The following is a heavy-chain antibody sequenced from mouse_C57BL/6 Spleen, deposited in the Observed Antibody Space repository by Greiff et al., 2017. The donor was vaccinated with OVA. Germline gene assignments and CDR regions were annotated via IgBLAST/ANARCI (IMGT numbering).Heavy chain of an antibody. CDR1: GYTFTSYG. D-gene: IGHD2-4*01. V-gene: IGHV1-81*01. Sequence: VKLMESGAELARPGASVKLSCKASGYTFTSYGISWVKQRTGQGLEWIGEIYPRSGNTYYNEKFKGKATLTADKSSSTAYMELRSLTSEDSAVYFCARSGYDYDLYAMDYWGQGTSVTVSS. CDR3: ARSGYDYDLYAMDY. CDR2: IYPRSGNT. J-gene: IGHJ4*01.